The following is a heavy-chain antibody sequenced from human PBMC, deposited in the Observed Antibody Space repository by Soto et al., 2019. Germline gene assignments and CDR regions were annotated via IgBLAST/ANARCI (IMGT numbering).Heavy chain of an antibody. V-gene: IGHV4-30-4*01. CDR3: ARSGRSLLDY. CDR1: GASISGSDHY. D-gene: IGHD1-26*01. Sequence: QVQLQESGPGLVKASQTLSLTCTVSGASISGSDHYWSWIRQPPGKGLEWIGHLSYTGNSYNPYYNPSLQSRPTMSLDTSNNQFALNVSSVTAADTAVYFCARSGRSLLDYWGQGALVSVSS. CDR2: LSYTGNSYNP. J-gene: IGHJ4*02.